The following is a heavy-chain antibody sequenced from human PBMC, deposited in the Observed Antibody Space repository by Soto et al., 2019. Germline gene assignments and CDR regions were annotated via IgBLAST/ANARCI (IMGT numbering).Heavy chain of an antibody. V-gene: IGHV4-39*07. D-gene: IGHD2-8*01. Sequence: SETLSLTCTVSGGSISSGDYYWSWIRQPPGKGLEWIGEINHSGSTNYNPSLKSRVTISVDTSKNQFSLKLSSVTAADTAVYYCARGEDIVLMVYDYWGQGTLVTVSS. CDR1: GGSISSGDYY. CDR2: INHSGST. CDR3: ARGEDIVLMVYDY. J-gene: IGHJ4*02.